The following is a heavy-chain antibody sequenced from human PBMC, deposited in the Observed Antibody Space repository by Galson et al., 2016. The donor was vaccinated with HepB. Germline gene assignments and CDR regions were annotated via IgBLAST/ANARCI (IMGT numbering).Heavy chain of an antibody. D-gene: IGHD6-19*01. CDR2: INGGTGNT. Sequence: SVKVSCKASGYTFTNYVLHWVRQAPGQSLEWMGWINGGTGNTKYSQRFQARVTISRDTSATTAYMELSSLRSEDTAVYYCAFGYYSSGWKKQYYYYYDMDVWGQGTTVTVSS. V-gene: IGHV1-3*01. CDR1: GYTFTNYV. CDR3: AFGYYSSGWKKQYYYYYDMDV. J-gene: IGHJ6*02.